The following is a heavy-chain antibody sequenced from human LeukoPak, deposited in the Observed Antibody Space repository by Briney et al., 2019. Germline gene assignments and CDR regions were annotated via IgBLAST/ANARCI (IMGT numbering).Heavy chain of an antibody. J-gene: IGHJ4*02. V-gene: IGHV3-7*01. Sequence: VGSLRLSCAASGFTLSGYRMSWVRPGPPKGLGWGANAKHDGSEKYHSDSVHRRFTISRDNAQHTLYLQMSSLRAEDTAVYYCARDRKNYYDSSGYYPFDFWGQGTLVTVSS. D-gene: IGHD3-22*01. CDR1: GFTLSGYR. CDR2: AKHDGSEK. CDR3: ARDRKNYYDSSGYYPFDF.